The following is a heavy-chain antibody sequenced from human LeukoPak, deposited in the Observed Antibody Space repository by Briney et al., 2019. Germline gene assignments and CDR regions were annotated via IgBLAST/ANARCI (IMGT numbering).Heavy chain of an antibody. J-gene: IGHJ6*03. CDR2: MNPNSGNT. CDR1: GYTFTSYD. Sequence: ASVKVSCKASGYTFTSYDIDWVRQATGQGLEWMGWMNPNSGNTGYAQKFQGRVTMTGNTSISTAYMELSSLRSEDTAVYYCARAPARKLHRKIYYYYMDVWGKGTTVTVSS. D-gene: IGHD4-23*01. V-gene: IGHV1-8*01. CDR3: ARAPARKLHRKIYYYYMDV.